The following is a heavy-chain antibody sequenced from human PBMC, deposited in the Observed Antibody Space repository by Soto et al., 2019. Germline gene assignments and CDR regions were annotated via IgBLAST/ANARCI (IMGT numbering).Heavy chain of an antibody. CDR3: ARGARITIFGVVNVRWFDP. D-gene: IGHD3-3*01. Sequence: SETRSLTCAVYGGSFSGYYWSWIRQPPGKGLEWIGEINHSGSTNYNPSLKSRVTISVDTSKNQFSLKLSSVTAADTAVYYCARGARITIFGVVNVRWFDPWGQGTLVTVSS. V-gene: IGHV4-34*01. CDR2: INHSGST. CDR1: GGSFSGYY. J-gene: IGHJ5*02.